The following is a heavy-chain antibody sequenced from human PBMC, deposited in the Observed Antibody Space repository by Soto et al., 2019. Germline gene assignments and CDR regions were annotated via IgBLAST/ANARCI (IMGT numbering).Heavy chain of an antibody. CDR1: GFTFSYYA. D-gene: IGHD4-17*01. CDR3: AKGTDRYGDPAWYFTL. J-gene: IGHJ2*01. CDR2: ISGSGGAT. Sequence: EVQLLESGGGLAQPGGSLRLSCGASGFTFSYYAMSWVRQAPGKGLEWISTISGSGGATYYSDSVKGRFTISRDNSKNTLYLQMNGLRAEDTAMYYWAKGTDRYGDPAWYFTLGGRGTLVTVSS. V-gene: IGHV3-23*01.